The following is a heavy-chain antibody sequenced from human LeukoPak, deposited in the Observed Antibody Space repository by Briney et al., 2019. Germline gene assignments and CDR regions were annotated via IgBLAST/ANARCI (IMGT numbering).Heavy chain of an antibody. J-gene: IGHJ3*02. CDR1: GGSISSSRYY. D-gene: IGHD5-24*01. V-gene: IGHV4-39*01. Sequence: SETLSLTCTVSGGSISSSRYYWGWIRQPPGKGLEWIATIYYNGDTYYIPSLKSRLTISVDTSKNQFSLKLSSVTAADTAVYYCATPRGMATIYDAFDIWGQGTMVTVSS. CDR2: IYYNGDT. CDR3: ATPRGMATIYDAFDI.